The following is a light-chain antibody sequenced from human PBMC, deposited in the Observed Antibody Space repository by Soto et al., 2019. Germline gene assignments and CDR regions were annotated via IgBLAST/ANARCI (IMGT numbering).Light chain of an antibody. CDR3: HQSYSIPPT. Sequence: DIQMTQSPSSLSASVGDTVTVTCRASQSIDDYLNWYQQKPGKAPDLLIYSASNLQCGVPSRFSGSGSGTDFTLTISSLQPEDFATYFCHQSYSIPPTFGGGTKVDI. CDR2: SAS. J-gene: IGKJ4*01. V-gene: IGKV1-39*01. CDR1: QSIDDY.